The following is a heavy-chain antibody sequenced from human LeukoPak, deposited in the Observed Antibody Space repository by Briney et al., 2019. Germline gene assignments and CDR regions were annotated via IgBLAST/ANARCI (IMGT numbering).Heavy chain of an antibody. D-gene: IGHD6-13*01. J-gene: IGHJ4*02. V-gene: IGHV3-23*01. CDR3: ASRSSSWFGPGVVDY. CDR1: GLTFSNYA. CDR2: ISGSGSST. Sequence: GGSLRLSCAASGLTFSNYAMSWVRQAPGKGLEWVSRISGSGSSTYFADSVKGRFTISRDNSKNTLYLQMNSLRAEDTAVYYCASRSSSWFGPGVVDYWGQGTLVTVSS.